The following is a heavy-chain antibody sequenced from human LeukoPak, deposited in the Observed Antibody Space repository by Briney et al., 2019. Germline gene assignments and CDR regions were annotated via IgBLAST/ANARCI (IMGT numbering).Heavy chain of an antibody. D-gene: IGHD5-18*01. CDR3: ARQEYSSGYHYYYGMDV. J-gene: IGHJ6*02. V-gene: IGHV4-39*01. Sequence: KPSETLSLTCTVSGGSISSSSYYWGWIRQPPGKGLEWIGSIYYSGSTYYNPSLKSRVTISVDTSMNQFSLKLSSMTAADTAVYYCARQEYSSGYHYYYGMDVWGQGTTVTVSS. CDR1: GGSISSSSYY. CDR2: IYYSGST.